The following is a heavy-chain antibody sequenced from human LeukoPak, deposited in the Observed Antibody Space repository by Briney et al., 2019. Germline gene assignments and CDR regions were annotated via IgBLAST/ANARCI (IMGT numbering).Heavy chain of an antibody. CDR3: ARGISAYKSPANSDY. CDR2: IIPIFGAV. J-gene: IGHJ4*02. Sequence: SVKVSCKASGGTFISYAISWVRQAPGQGVEWMGGIIPIFGAVKYAQKFQGRVTITTDESTTTSYMELSSLRSDDTAVYYCARGISAYKSPANSDYWGQGTLVTVSS. D-gene: IGHD5-12*01. CDR1: GGTFISYA. V-gene: IGHV1-69*05.